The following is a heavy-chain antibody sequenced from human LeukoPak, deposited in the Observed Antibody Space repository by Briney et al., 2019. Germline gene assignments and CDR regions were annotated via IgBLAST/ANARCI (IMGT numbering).Heavy chain of an antibody. V-gene: IGHV4-39*01. D-gene: IGHD3-22*01. J-gene: IGHJ4*02. CDR2: IYYSGST. CDR3: AGLDYYDSTDEYK. CDR1: GGSISSSSYY. Sequence: SETLSLTCTVSGGSISSSSYYWGWIRQPPGKGLEWIGSIYYSGSTYYNPSLKSRVTISVDTSKNQFSLKLSSVTAADTAVYYCAGLDYYDSTDEYKWGQGTLVTVSS.